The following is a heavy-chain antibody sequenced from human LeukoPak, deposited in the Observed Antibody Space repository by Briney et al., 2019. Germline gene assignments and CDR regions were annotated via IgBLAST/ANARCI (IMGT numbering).Heavy chain of an antibody. CDR2: IWYDGSNK. CDR1: GFTFSSYG. Sequence: GRSLRLSCAASGFTFSSYGMHWVRQAPGKGLEWVAVIWYDGSNKYYADSVKGRFTISRDNSKNTLYLQINSLRAEDTAVYYCARDLHYYNSSPDYWRQATLVTPSS. J-gene: IGHJ4*01. CDR3: ARDLHYYNSSPDY. D-gene: IGHD3-22*01. V-gene: IGHV3-33*01.